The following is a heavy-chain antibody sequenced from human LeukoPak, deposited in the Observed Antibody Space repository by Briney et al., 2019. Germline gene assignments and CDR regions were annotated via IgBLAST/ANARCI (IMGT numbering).Heavy chain of an antibody. CDR3: GEIQSGNKFDY. Sequence: GGSLRLSCAASGFTFSNYAMSWVRQAAGKGLEWVSAITASGENTYYADSVKGRFTISRDNSKNTLYLQMSSLRAEDTAVYYCGEIQSGNKFDYWGRGTQVTVST. V-gene: IGHV3-23*01. D-gene: IGHD5-12*01. J-gene: IGHJ4*02. CDR2: ITASGENT. CDR1: GFTFSNYA.